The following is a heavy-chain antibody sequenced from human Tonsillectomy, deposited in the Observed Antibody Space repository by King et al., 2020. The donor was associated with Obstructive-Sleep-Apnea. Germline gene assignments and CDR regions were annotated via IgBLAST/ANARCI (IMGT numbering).Heavy chain of an antibody. D-gene: IGHD5-24*01. Sequence: QLQESGPGLVKPSETLSLTCTVSGGSISSSSYYWGWIRQPPGKGLEWIGSIYYSGSTYYNPSLKSRVTISVDTSKNQFSLKLSSVTAADTAVYYCARGEKRLYYGMDVWGQGTTVTVSS. CDR1: GGSISSSSYY. J-gene: IGHJ6*02. CDR3: ARGEKRLYYGMDV. CDR2: IYYSGST. V-gene: IGHV4-39*07.